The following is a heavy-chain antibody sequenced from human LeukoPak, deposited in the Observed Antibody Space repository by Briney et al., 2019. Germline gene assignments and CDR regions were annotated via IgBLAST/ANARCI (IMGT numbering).Heavy chain of an antibody. CDR3: AGGSFHLLSY. Sequence: GGSLRLSCPASGFTFSSYGMHWVRQAAGKGLEWVAVISYDGSNEYYADSVKGRFTISRDNFKNTLFLQMNSLRAEDTAVCYCAGGSFHLLSYWGQGTLVTVSS. CDR2: ISYDGSNE. D-gene: IGHD2-2*01. J-gene: IGHJ4*02. V-gene: IGHV3-30-3*01. CDR1: GFTFSSYG.